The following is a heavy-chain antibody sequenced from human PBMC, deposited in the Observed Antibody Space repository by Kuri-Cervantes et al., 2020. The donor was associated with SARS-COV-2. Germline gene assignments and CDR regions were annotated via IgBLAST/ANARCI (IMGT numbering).Heavy chain of an antibody. Sequence: ASVKVSCKASGYTFTSYGISWVRQAPGQGLEWMGWINPNSGGTNYAQKFQGRVTMTRDTSISTAYMELSRLRSDDTAVYYCAREGGGDPLVLGFGVVIHDAFDIWGQGTMVTVSS. V-gene: IGHV1-2*02. CDR1: GYTFTSYG. D-gene: IGHD3-3*01. J-gene: IGHJ3*02. CDR2: INPNSGGT. CDR3: AREGGGDPLVLGFGVVIHDAFDI.